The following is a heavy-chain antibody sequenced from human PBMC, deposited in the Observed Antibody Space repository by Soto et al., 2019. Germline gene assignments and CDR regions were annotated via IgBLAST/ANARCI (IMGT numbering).Heavy chain of an antibody. Sequence: QVQLVQSGAEVKKPGSSVKVSCKASGGTFSSYAISWVRQAPGQGLEWMGGSIPIFGTANCAQKFQGRVTITADESTSTAYMELSSLRSENTAVYYCARLIPPNYYDSSGYRPHWGQGTLVTVSS. J-gene: IGHJ4*02. D-gene: IGHD3-22*01. CDR3: ARLIPPNYYDSSGYRPH. V-gene: IGHV1-69*01. CDR1: GGTFSSYA. CDR2: SIPIFGTA.